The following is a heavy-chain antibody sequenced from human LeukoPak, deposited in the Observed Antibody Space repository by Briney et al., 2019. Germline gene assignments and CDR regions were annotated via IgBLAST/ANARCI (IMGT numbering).Heavy chain of an antibody. CDR2: IYYIGST. Sequence: PSETLSLTCTVSAGSISSYYWSCIRQPPGNGLEWIGYIYYIGSTNNNPSLKSRVTISVDTSKTQSSLKLSSVTAADTAVYYCARSGYYGSGSYYNVDYYGMDVWGQGTTVTVSS. V-gene: IGHV4-59*08. CDR3: ARSGYYGSGSYYNVDYYGMDV. J-gene: IGHJ6*02. CDR1: AGSISSYY. D-gene: IGHD3-10*01.